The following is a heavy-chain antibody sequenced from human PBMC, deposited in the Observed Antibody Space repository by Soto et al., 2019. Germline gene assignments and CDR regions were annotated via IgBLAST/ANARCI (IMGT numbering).Heavy chain of an antibody. CDR1: GFTFSSYG. D-gene: IGHD6-19*01. J-gene: IGHJ4*02. CDR3: ARDLGGRGWLPGDY. V-gene: IGHV3-33*01. CDR2: IWYDGSNK. Sequence: GGSVRLSCAASGFTFSSYGMHWVRQAPGKGLEWVAVIWYDGSNKYYADSVKGRFTISRDNSKNTLYLQMNSLRAEDTAVYYCARDLGGRGWLPGDYWGQGTLVTVSS.